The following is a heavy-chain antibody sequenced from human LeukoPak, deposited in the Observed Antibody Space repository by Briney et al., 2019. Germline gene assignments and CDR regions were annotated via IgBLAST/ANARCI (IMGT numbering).Heavy chain of an antibody. V-gene: IGHV3-11*01. Sequence: GGSLRLSCAASKFTFSDSYMTWIRQAPGKGLEWVSYITSSGFTIYSADSVKGRFTISRDNAKNFLYLQMNSLRGEDTALYYCARGGLIQRHAFDIWGQGTMVTVSS. CDR2: ITSSGFTI. CDR1: KFTFSDSY. D-gene: IGHD1-1*01. J-gene: IGHJ3*02. CDR3: ARGGLIQRHAFDI.